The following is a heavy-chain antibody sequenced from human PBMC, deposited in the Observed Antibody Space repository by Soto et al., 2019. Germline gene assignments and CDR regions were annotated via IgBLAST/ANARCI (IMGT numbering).Heavy chain of an antibody. Sequence: QVQLVQSGAEVRKPGSSVKVSCKASGGTFSRHAISWVRQAPGQGLEWMGGIIPIFGTANHAQKFQGRVTIIADESTSTVYMELSSLRSEDTAMYYCARGWGYDSNDYYYAYWGQGTLFIVS. V-gene: IGHV1-69*01. D-gene: IGHD3-22*01. CDR3: ARGWGYDSNDYYYAY. CDR2: IIPIFGTA. J-gene: IGHJ4*02. CDR1: GGTFSRHA.